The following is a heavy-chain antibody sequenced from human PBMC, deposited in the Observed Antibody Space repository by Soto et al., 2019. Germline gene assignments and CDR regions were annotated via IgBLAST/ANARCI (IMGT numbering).Heavy chain of an antibody. Sequence: GGSLRLSCTASGFTFGDYAMSWVRQAPGKGLEWVGFIRSKAYGGTTEYAASVKGRFTITRDDSKSIAYLQMNSLKTEDTAVYYCTRERARIIDYWGQGTLVTVSS. CDR3: TRERARIIDY. J-gene: IGHJ4*02. CDR2: IRSKAYGGTT. CDR1: GFTFGDYA. V-gene: IGHV3-49*04. D-gene: IGHD3-10*01.